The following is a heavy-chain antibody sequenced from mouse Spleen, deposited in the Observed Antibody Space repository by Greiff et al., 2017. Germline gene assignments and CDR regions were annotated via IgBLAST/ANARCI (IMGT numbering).Heavy chain of an antibody. CDR2: IHPNSGST. CDR3: ARNYGSSRAWFAY. D-gene: IGHD1-1*01. CDR1: GYTFTSYW. Sequence: VQLQQPGAELVKPGASVKLSCKASGYTFTSYWMHWVKQRPGQGLEWIGMIHPNSGSTNYNEKFKSKATLTVDKSSSTAYMQLSSLTSEDSAVYYCARNYGSSRAWFAYWGQGTLVTVSA. J-gene: IGHJ3*01. V-gene: IGHV1-64*01.